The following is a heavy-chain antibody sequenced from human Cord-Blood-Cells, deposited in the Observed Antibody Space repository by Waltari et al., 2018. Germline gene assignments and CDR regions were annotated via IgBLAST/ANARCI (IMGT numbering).Heavy chain of an antibody. J-gene: IGHJ3*02. CDR2: IIPIFGTA. CDR3: ARDRNDSSGYYYDAFDI. D-gene: IGHD3-22*01. CDR1: GGTFSSYA. V-gene: IGHV1-69*01. Sequence: QVQLVQSGAEVKKPGYSVKVSCKASGGTFSSYAISWVRQAPGQGLEWMGGIIPIFGTANYAQKFQGRVTITADESTSTAYMELSSLRSEDTAVYYCARDRNDSSGYYYDAFDIWGQGTMVTVSS.